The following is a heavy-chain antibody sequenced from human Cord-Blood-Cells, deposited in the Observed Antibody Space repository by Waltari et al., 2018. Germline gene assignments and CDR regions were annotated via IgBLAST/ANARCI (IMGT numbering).Heavy chain of an antibody. CDR3: ARQDSSSYYYYYGMDV. V-gene: IGHV1-8*01. D-gene: IGHD6-13*01. CDR1: GYTFTSYD. Sequence: QVQLVQSGAEVKKPGASVKVSCKASGYTFTSYDINWVRQASGQGLEWMGCMNPNSGNTGQPQKCQGIVTMTRNTSISTAYMELSSLRSEDTAVYYCARQDSSSYYYYYGMDVWGQGTTVTVSS. J-gene: IGHJ6*02. CDR2: MNPNSGNT.